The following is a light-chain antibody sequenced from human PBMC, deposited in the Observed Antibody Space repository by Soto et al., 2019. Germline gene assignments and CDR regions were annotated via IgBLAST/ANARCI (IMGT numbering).Light chain of an antibody. CDR1: QSFSSSY. CDR3: QQYDSSPLT. CDR2: GAS. J-gene: IGKJ1*01. Sequence: EIVLTQSPGTLSLSPGERATLSCRASQSFSSSYLAWYQQKPGQAPRLLIYGASNRATGIPDRFSGSGSGTDFTLTISRLEPEAFAVYYCQQYDSSPLTFGQGTKVEIK. V-gene: IGKV3-20*01.